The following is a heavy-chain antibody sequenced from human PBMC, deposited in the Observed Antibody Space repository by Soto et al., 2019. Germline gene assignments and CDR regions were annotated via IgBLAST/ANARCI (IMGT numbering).Heavy chain of an antibody. CDR1: GFTFSNYW. Sequence: EVQLVESGGGLVQPGGSLRLSCVASGFTFSNYWMHWVRQAPGKGLVWVSRITTDGSITTYADPVKGRFTISRDNAKNTLYLQMNSLRAEDTAVYYCAGDPGAYGAARGYWGRGTLVTVSS. CDR3: AGDPGAYGAARGY. V-gene: IGHV3-74*01. D-gene: IGHD5-12*01. CDR2: ITTDGSIT. J-gene: IGHJ4*02.